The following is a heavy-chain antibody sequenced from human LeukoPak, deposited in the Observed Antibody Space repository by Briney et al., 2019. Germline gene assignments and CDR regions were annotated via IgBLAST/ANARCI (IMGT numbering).Heavy chain of an antibody. CDR2: ISGSGGST. CDR1: GFTFSSYA. J-gene: IGHJ6*03. V-gene: IGHV3-23*01. D-gene: IGHD7-27*01. Sequence: GGSLRLSCAASGFTFSSYAMSWVRQAPGKGLEWVSAISGSGGSTYYADSVKGRFTISRDNSKNTLYLQMNSLRAEDTAVYYCAKSWGSGVYYYYYYMDVWGKGATVTVSS. CDR3: AKSWGSGVYYYYYYMDV.